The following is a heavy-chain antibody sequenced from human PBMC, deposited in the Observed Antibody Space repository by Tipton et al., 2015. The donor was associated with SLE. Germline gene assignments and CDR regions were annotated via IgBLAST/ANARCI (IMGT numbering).Heavy chain of an antibody. V-gene: IGHV4-61*09. CDR1: GGSISSDTYF. D-gene: IGHD1-26*01. J-gene: IGHJ4*02. CDR3: ARVGVTNVFES. Sequence: TLSLTCTVSGGSISSDTYFWTWIRRPAGKGLEWIGYLYTAGRTNYNPSLKSRVIISVDMSKNELSLSLTSVTAADTAVYYCARVGVTNVFESWGRGTLVTVSS. CDR2: LYTAGRT.